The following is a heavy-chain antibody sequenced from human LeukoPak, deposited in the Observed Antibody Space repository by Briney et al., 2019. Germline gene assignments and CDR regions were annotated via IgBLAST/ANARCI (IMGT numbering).Heavy chain of an antibody. J-gene: IGHJ4*02. CDR1: GFTFNTYT. CDR2: ISGSSGII. V-gene: IGHV3-48*01. Sequence: PGGSLRLSCAASGFTFNTYTMNWVRQAPGKGLEWVSYISGSSGIIDYADSVRGRFTISRDNAKNSLYLQMNSLRAEDTAVYYCSRGNWGSSGGHCWGQGTLVTVSS. D-gene: IGHD7-27*01. CDR3: SRGNWGSSGGHC.